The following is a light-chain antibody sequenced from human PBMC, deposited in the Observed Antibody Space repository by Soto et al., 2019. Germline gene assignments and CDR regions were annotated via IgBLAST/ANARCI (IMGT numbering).Light chain of an antibody. CDR1: SGHSSYA. CDR2: LNSDGSH. J-gene: IGLJ2*01. CDR3: QTWGTGIHRV. V-gene: IGLV4-69*01. Sequence: QAVLTQSPSASASLGASVKLTCTLSSGHSSYAIAWHQQQPEKGPRYLMKLNSDGSHSKGDGIPDRFSGSSSGAERYLTISSLQSEDEADYYCQTWGTGIHRVFGGGTKLTVI.